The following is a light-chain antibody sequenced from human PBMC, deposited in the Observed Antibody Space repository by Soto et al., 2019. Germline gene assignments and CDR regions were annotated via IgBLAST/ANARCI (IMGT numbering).Light chain of an antibody. CDR1: SSNIGSNT. Sequence: QSVLTQPPSASGTPGQRVTISCSGSSSNIGSNTVSWYQQLPGTAPKLLIYSDNQRPSGVPDRFSGSKSGSSASLAIFGLQSEDEADYYCAAWDDSLNVVFGGGTKVTVL. J-gene: IGLJ2*01. CDR2: SDN. CDR3: AAWDDSLNVV. V-gene: IGLV1-44*01.